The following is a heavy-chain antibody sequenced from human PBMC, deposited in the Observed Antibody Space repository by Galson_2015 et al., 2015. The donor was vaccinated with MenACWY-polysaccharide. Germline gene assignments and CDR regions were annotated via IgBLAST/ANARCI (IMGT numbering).Heavy chain of an antibody. CDR1: GFTFSSYW. CDR2: IKQDGSEK. Sequence: SLRLSCAASGFTFSSYWTSWVRQAPGKGLEWVANIKQDGSEKYYVDFVKGRFTISRDNAKNSLYLQMNSLRAEDTAVYYCARVLGGLTIFDYWGQGTLVTVSS. J-gene: IGHJ4*02. CDR3: ARVLGGLTIFDY. D-gene: IGHD4/OR15-4a*01. V-gene: IGHV3-7*01.